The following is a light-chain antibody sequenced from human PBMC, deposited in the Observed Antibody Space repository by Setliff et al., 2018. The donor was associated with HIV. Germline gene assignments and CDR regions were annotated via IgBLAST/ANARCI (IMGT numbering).Light chain of an antibody. J-gene: IGLJ1*01. CDR3: CSYVNSGIYV. CDR2: DVN. V-gene: IGLV2-23*02. CDR1: SSDVGAYNY. Sequence: SVLTQPASVSGSPGQAITISCSGTSSDVGAYNYVSWYQQHPGKAPKVMIYDVNKWPSGVSNRFSGSKSGNTASLTISGLQAEDEADYYCCSYVNSGIYVFGTGTKVT.